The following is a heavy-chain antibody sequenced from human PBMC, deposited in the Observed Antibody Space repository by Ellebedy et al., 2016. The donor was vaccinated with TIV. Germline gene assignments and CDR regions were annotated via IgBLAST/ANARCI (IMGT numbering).Heavy chain of an antibody. CDR3: AHKRADTAMVDFDY. D-gene: IGHD5-18*01. CDR2: IYWDDDK. Sequence: SGPTLVKPTQTLTLTCTFSGFSLSTSGVGVGWIRQPPGKALEWLALIYWDDDKRYSPSLKSRLTITKDTSKNQVVLTMTNMDPVDTATYYCAHKRADTAMVDFDYWGQGTLVTVSS. CDR1: GFSLSTSGVG. V-gene: IGHV2-5*02. J-gene: IGHJ4*02.